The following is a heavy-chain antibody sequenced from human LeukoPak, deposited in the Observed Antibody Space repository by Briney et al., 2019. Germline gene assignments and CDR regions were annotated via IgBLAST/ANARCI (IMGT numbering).Heavy chain of an antibody. CDR1: SGSISSYY. Sequence: SETLSLTCTVSSGSISSYYWSWIRQHPGKGLEWIGYIYYSGSTHYNPSLKSRVTISVDTSKNQFSLKLSSVTAADTAVYYCARVENVIYYDSRAGAFDIWGQGTMVTVSS. D-gene: IGHD3-22*01. CDR3: ARVENVIYYDSRAGAFDI. V-gene: IGHV4-59*06. J-gene: IGHJ3*02. CDR2: IYYSGST.